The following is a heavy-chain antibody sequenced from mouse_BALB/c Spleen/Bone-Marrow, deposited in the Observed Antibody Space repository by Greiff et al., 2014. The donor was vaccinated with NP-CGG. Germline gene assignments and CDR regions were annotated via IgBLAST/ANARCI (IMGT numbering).Heavy chain of an antibody. D-gene: IGHD4-1*01. CDR1: GPTFSNYN. J-gene: IGHJ2*01. V-gene: IGHV5-12-2*01. CDR3: ARHETGTGQYFDY. Sequence: EVQLQQSGGDLVQPGGSLKLSCAASGPTFSNYNVSWVRQTPEKRLERVAYISNGGGNTYYPDTVKGRFTISRDNAKNTLYLQMTSLKSEDTAIYYCARHETGTGQYFDYWGQGTTLTVSS. CDR2: ISNGGGNT.